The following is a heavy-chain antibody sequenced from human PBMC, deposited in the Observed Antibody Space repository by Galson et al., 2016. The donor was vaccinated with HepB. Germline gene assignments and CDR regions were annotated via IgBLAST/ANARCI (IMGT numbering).Heavy chain of an antibody. Sequence: SVKVSCKASGYTFTSYTIHWVRQAPGQRLEWMGWINAGNGNTKYSQKFQDRVTITRDTSASTAYMELSSLRSEDTAVYYCARRYSSGWYQAFDIWGQGTMVTVSS. D-gene: IGHD6-19*01. J-gene: IGHJ3*02. CDR1: GYTFTSYT. CDR2: INAGNGNT. V-gene: IGHV1-3*01. CDR3: ARRYSSGWYQAFDI.